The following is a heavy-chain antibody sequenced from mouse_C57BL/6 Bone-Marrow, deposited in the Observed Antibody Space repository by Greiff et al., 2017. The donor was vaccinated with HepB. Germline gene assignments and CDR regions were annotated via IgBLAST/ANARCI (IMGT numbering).Heavy chain of an antibody. CDR3: ARFSYYYGSSYFDY. V-gene: IGHV1-80*01. J-gene: IGHJ2*01. CDR1: GYAFSSYW. CDR2: IYPGDGDT. Sequence: QVQLQQSGAELVKPGASVKISCKASGYAFSSYWMNWVKQRPGKGLEWIGQIYPGDGDTNYNGKFKGKATLTADKSSSTAYMQLSSLTSEDSAVYFCARFSYYYGSSYFDYWGQGTTLTVSS. D-gene: IGHD1-1*01.